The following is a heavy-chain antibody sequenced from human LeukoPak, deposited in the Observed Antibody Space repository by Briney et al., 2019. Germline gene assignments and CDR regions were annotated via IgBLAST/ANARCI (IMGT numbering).Heavy chain of an antibody. J-gene: IGHJ2*01. V-gene: IGHV1-69*05. CDR2: IIPVFGTA. Sequence: ASVKVSCKASGGTFSSYAISWVRQAPGQGLEWMGGIIPVFGTANYAQKFQGRVTITTDESTSTAYMELSSLRSEDTAVYYCARGGYCGGDCYSSYFDLWGRGTLVTVSS. CDR3: ARGGYCGGDCYSSYFDL. CDR1: GGTFSSYA. D-gene: IGHD2-21*02.